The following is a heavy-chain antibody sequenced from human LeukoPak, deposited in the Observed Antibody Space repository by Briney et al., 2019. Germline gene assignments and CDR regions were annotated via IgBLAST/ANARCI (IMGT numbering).Heavy chain of an antibody. Sequence: TETLSLTCTVSGGSISSYYWSWIRQPPGKGLEWIGYIYYSGSTNYNPSLKSRVTISVDTSKNQFSLKLSSVTAADTAVYYCARDLDGYNDYWGQGTLVTVSS. CDR3: ARDLDGYNDY. CDR1: GGSISSYY. V-gene: IGHV4-59*01. CDR2: IYYSGST. D-gene: IGHD5-24*01. J-gene: IGHJ4*02.